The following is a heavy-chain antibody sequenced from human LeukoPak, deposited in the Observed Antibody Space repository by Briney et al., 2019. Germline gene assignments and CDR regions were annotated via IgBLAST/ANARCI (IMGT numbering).Heavy chain of an antibody. CDR1: GFTFSSYA. Sequence: GGSLRLSCAASGFTFSSYAMHWVRQAPGKGLEWVAVISYDGSNKYYADSVKGRFTISRDNSKNTLYLQMNSLRAEDTAVYYCARTHSYSGYDFDYWGQGTLVTVSS. D-gene: IGHD5-12*01. CDR3: ARTHSYSGYDFDY. J-gene: IGHJ4*02. V-gene: IGHV3-30*04. CDR2: ISYDGSNK.